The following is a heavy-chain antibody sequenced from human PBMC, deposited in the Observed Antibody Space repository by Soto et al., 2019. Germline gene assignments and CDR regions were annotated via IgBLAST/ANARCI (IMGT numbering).Heavy chain of an antibody. CDR2: IYPGDSDT. CDR3: ARAEITFGGVTPVIWTEVGSLRFDY. J-gene: IGHJ4*02. V-gene: IGHV5-51*01. CDR1: GYSFTSYW. D-gene: IGHD3-16*01. Sequence: PGESLKISCKGSGYSFTSYWIGWVRQMPGKGLEWMGIIYPGDSDTRYSPSFQGQVTISADKSISTAYLQWSSLKASDTAMYYCARAEITFGGVTPVIWTEVGSLRFDYWGQGSPVTVSS.